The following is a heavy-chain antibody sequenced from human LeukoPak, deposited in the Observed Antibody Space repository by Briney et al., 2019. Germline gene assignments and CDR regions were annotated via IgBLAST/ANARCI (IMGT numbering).Heavy chain of an antibody. Sequence: PGGSLRLSCAASGFTFDTFGMNWVRQAPGKGLEWVASVSSTLDNTYYADSVKGRFTISRDNSVNTLYLQMNSLRADDTAIYYCAKGTVRFLEWGQRGYFDYWRQGALVTVSS. D-gene: IGHD3-3*01. CDR2: VSSTLDNT. V-gene: IGHV3-23*01. J-gene: IGHJ4*03. CDR3: AKGTVRFLEWGQRGYFDY. CDR1: GFTFDTFG.